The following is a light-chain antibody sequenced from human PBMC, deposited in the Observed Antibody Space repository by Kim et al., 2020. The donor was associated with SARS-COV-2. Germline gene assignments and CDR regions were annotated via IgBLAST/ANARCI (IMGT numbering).Light chain of an antibody. CDR2: GNS. CDR3: QSYDSSLSGYV. Sequence: RVTISCTGSSSNIGAGYDVHWYQQLPGPAPKLLIYGNSNRPSGVPDRFSGSKSGTSASLAITGLQAEDEADYYCQSYDSSLSGYVFGTGTKVTVL. V-gene: IGLV1-40*01. J-gene: IGLJ1*01. CDR1: SSNIGAGYD.